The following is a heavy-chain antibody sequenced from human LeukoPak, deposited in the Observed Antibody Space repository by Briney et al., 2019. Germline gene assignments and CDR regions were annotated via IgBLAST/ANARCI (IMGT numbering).Heavy chain of an antibody. CDR1: GYTFTYRY. Sequence: ASVKVSCKASGYTFTYRYLHWVRQAPGQALEWMGWITPFNGNTNYAQKFQDRVTITRDRSMSTAYMELSSLRSEDTAMYYCAITISGYDFGRFDYWGQGTLVTVSS. V-gene: IGHV1-45*02. CDR3: AITISGYDFGRFDY. D-gene: IGHD5-12*01. J-gene: IGHJ4*02. CDR2: ITPFNGNT.